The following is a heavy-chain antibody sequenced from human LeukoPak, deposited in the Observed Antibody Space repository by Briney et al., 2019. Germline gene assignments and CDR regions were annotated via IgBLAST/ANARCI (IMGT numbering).Heavy chain of an antibody. V-gene: IGHV2-5*01. Sequence: ESGPTLVNPTQTLTLTCTFSGFSLSTSGAGVGWIRQPPGKALQRLAPIYRNDDNRYSPSLKSRLTITKDTSKYQVVLTMTNMDPVDTATYYCAHSIVVVPADPPSWFDPWGQGTLVTVSS. CDR1: GFSLSTSGAG. D-gene: IGHD2-2*01. CDR3: AHSIVVVPADPPSWFDP. J-gene: IGHJ5*02. CDR2: IYRNDDN.